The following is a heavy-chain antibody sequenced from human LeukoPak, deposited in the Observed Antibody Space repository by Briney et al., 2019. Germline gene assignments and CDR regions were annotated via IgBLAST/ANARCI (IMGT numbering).Heavy chain of an antibody. CDR2: MNPNSGAT. CDR3: ARERGRGLVTFDY. Sequence: ASVKVSCKASGYTFTSYDFNWLRQATGQGPEWMGWMNPNSGATGYAQKFQGRVTMTRSASINTAYMELSNLRSEDTAVYYCARERGRGLVTFDYWGQGTLVTVSS. V-gene: IGHV1-8*01. J-gene: IGHJ4*02. D-gene: IGHD3/OR15-3a*01. CDR1: GYTFTSYD.